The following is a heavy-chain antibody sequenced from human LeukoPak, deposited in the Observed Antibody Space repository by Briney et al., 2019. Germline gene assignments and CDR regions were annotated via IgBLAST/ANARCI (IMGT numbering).Heavy chain of an antibody. CDR3: AKAAVVQCFDY. CDR2: ISGSGGTT. CDR1: GFTFRSYA. D-gene: IGHD1-1*01. Sequence: GGSLRLSXAASGFTFRSYAMSWVRQASGKGLEGVSAISGSGGTTYYADSVRRRFTISSDNSKTTLYLQMSSRRDEDTAVYHCAKAAVVQCFDYWGQGTLVTVSS. J-gene: IGHJ4*02. V-gene: IGHV3-23*01.